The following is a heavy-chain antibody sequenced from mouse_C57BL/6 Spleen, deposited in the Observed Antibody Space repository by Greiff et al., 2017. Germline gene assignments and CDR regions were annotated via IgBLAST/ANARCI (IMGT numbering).Heavy chain of an antibody. Sequence: VQLKESGGGLVKPGGSLKLSCAASGFTFSDYGMHWVRQAPEKGLEWVAYISSGSSTIYYADTVKGRFTISRDNAKNTLFLQMTSLRSEDTAMYYCAREVYYYGSSPGYFDVWGTGTTVTVSS. J-gene: IGHJ1*03. CDR3: AREVYYYGSSPGYFDV. D-gene: IGHD1-1*01. V-gene: IGHV5-17*01. CDR2: ISSGSSTI. CDR1: GFTFSDYG.